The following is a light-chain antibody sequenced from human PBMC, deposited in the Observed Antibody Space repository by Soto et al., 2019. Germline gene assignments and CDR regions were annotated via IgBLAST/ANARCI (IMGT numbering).Light chain of an antibody. V-gene: IGKV1-5*03. CDR3: QQYNSYSWT. CDR1: QNINSW. Sequence: DIQMTQSPSTLSASVGDRVTITCRASQNINSWLALYQQKPGKAPNLLIYEASSLESGVPSRFGGSGSGTEFTLTISSLQPDDFATYYCQQYNSYSWTCGQGTKVEIK. CDR2: EAS. J-gene: IGKJ1*01.